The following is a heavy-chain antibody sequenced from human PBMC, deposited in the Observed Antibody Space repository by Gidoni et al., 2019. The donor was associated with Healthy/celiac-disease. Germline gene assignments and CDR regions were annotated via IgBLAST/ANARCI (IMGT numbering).Heavy chain of an antibody. V-gene: IGHV1-69*01. CDR2: IIPIFGTA. Sequence: QVQLVQSGAEVKKPGSSVKVSCKASVGTFSSSALSWVRQAPGQGLEWMGGIIPIFGTANYAQKFQGRVTITADESTSTAYMELSSLRSEDTAVYYCARHSPPPDYPFGEYMVDYYYYGMDVWGQGTTVTVSS. D-gene: IGHD3-10*01. CDR1: VGTFSSSA. CDR3: ARHSPPPDYPFGEYMVDYYYYGMDV. J-gene: IGHJ6*02.